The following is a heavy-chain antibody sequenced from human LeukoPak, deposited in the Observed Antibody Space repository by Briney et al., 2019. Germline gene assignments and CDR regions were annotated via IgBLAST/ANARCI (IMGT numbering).Heavy chain of an antibody. V-gene: IGHV1-18*01. CDR1: GYAFTSYG. CDR3: ARAEDQRYYDFWSGYYSNWFDP. J-gene: IGHJ5*02. CDR2: IGAYNGNT. D-gene: IGHD3-3*01. Sequence: ASVKVSCKASGYAFTSYGISWVRQAPGQGLEWMGWIGAYNGNTNYAQKLQGRVTMTTDTSTSTAYMELRSLRSDDTAVYYCARAEDQRYYDFWSGYYSNWFDPWGQGTLVTVSS.